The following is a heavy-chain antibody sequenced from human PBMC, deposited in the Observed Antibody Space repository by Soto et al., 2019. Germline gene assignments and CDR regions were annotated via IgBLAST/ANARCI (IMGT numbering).Heavy chain of an antibody. Sequence: QVQLVQSGAEVKKPGASVKVSCKASGYTFTSYDINWVRQATGQGLEWMGWMNPNSGNTGYAQKFQGRVTMTRNTSISTAYMERSSLRSEDTAVYYCARGREGVVETYYYYMDVWGKGTTVTVSS. CDR2: MNPNSGNT. V-gene: IGHV1-8*01. CDR3: ARGREGVVETYYYYMDV. CDR1: GYTFTSYD. J-gene: IGHJ6*03. D-gene: IGHD2-2*01.